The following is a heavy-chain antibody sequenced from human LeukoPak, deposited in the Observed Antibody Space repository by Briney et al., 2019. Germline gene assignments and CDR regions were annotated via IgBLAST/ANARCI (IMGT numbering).Heavy chain of an antibody. V-gene: IGHV3-11*01. CDR1: GFTFSDYY. Sequence: PGGSLRLSCAASGFTFSDYYMSWIRQAPGKGLEWVSYISSSGSTIYYADSVKGRFTISRDNAKNSLYLQMNSLRAEDTAVYYCARDLSDYVWGSYREDYGMGVWGQGTTVTVSS. CDR3: ARDLSDYVWGSYREDYGMGV. J-gene: IGHJ6*02. D-gene: IGHD3-16*02. CDR2: ISSSGSTI.